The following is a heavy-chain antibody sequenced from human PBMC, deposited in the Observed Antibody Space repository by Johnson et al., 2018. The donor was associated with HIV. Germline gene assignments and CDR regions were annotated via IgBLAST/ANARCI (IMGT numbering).Heavy chain of an antibody. V-gene: IGHV3-30*04. CDR3: TRGESAYYESSGYYSDDAFDI. D-gene: IGHD3-22*01. CDR1: GFTFSRYA. Sequence: QVQLVESVGCVVQPGRSLRVSCAASGFTFSRYAMHWVRQAPGKGPEWVAVVSFDTINKDYADSVKGRFTISGDNSKNTLYLQMNSLRAGDTALYYCTRGESAYYESSGYYSDDAFDIWGQGTMVTVSS. J-gene: IGHJ3*02. CDR2: VSFDTINK.